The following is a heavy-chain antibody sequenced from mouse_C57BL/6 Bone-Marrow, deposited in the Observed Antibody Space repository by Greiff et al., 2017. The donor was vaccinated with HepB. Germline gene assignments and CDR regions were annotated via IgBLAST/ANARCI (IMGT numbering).Heavy chain of an antibody. D-gene: IGHD2-3*01. V-gene: IGHV1-50*01. CDR3: ARFYDGLNY. J-gene: IGHJ2*01. Sequence: QVQLQQSGAELVKPGASVKLSCKASGYTFTSYWMQWVKQRPGQGLEWIGEIDPSDSYTNYNQKFKGKATLTVDTSSSTAYMQLSSLTSEDSAVYYCARFYDGLNYWGQGTTLTVSS. CDR2: IDPSDSYT. CDR1: GYTFTSYW.